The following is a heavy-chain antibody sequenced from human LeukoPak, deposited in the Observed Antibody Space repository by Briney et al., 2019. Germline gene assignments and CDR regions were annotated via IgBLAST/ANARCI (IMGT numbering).Heavy chain of an antibody. CDR1: GFTFSSYA. J-gene: IGHJ4*02. Sequence: GGSLRLSCAASGFTFSSYAMSWVRQVPGKGLEWVSAISGSGGSTYYADSVKGRFTISRDNSKNTLYLQMNSLRAEDTAVYYCAKDLLGYYYDSSGYDYWGQGTLVTVSP. V-gene: IGHV3-23*01. CDR3: AKDLLGYYYDSSGYDY. CDR2: ISGSGGST. D-gene: IGHD3-22*01.